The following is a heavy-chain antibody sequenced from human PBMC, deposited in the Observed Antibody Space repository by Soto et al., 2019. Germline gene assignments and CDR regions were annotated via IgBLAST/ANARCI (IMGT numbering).Heavy chain of an antibody. CDR1: GGTFSSYA. CDR2: IIPIFGTA. V-gene: IGHV1-69*13. Sequence: SVKVSCKASGGTFSSYAISWVRQAPGQGLEWMGGIIPIFGTANYAQKFQGRVTITADESTSTAYMELGSLRSEDMAVYYCTSGITIFGVVIPPFDYWGQGTLVTVSS. J-gene: IGHJ4*02. CDR3: TSGITIFGVVIPPFDY. D-gene: IGHD3-3*01.